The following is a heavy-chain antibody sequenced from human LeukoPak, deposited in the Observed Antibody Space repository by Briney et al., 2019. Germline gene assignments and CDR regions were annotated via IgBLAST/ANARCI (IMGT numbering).Heavy chain of an antibody. CDR3: AKGYNYAYEY. CDR2: TYSGGST. D-gene: IGHD5-18*01. V-gene: IGHV3-53*01. J-gene: IGHJ4*02. CDR1: GFTVSSSY. Sequence: PGGSLRLSCAASGFTVSSSYMSWVRQAPGKGLEWVSLTYSGGSTFYAASVKGRFTISRDNSKNTLYLQMNSLRPEDTAVYYCAKGYNYAYEYWGQGTLVTVSP.